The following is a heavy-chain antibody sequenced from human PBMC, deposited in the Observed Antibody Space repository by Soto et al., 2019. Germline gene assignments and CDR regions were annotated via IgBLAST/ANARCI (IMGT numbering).Heavy chain of an antibody. J-gene: IGHJ4*02. CDR3: ASLATTYDYDSSGYPSRLFDY. CDR2: IYYSGST. Sequence: SETLSLTCTVSGVSISSYYWSWIRQPPGKGLEWIGYIYYSGSTNYNPSLKSRVTISVDTSKNQFSLKLSSVTAADTAVYYCASLATTYDYDSSGYPSRLFDYWGQGNLVTLSS. CDR1: GVSISSYY. V-gene: IGHV4-59*01. D-gene: IGHD3-22*01.